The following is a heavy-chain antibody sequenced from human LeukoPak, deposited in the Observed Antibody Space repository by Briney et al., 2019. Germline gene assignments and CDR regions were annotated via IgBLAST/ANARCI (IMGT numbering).Heavy chain of an antibody. CDR1: GFNFSTYW. D-gene: IGHD3-10*01. CDR3: ARPYYYSSGSLPY. V-gene: IGHV3-7*01. CDR2: IKQDGSEK. J-gene: IGHJ4*02. Sequence: GGSLRLSCAASGFNFSTYWMTWVRQAPGKGLEWVASIKQDGSEKYYVDSLKGRFTISRDNAKNSLHLQMNSLRAEDTAVYFCARPYYYSSGSLPYWGQGTLVTVSS.